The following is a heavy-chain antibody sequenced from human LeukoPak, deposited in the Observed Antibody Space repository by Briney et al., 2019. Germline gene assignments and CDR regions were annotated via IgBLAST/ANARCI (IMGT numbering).Heavy chain of an antibody. CDR2: IYYSGST. J-gene: IGHJ3*01. CDR3: ARDLIVVVGDVFDL. Sequence: SETLSLTCTVSGGSISSYYWSWIRQPPGKGLEWIGYIYYSGSTNYNPSLKSRVTISVDTSKNQFSLKLSSVTAADTAVYYCARDLIVVVGDVFDLWGQGTIVTVSS. D-gene: IGHD3-22*01. CDR1: GGSISSYY. V-gene: IGHV4-59*01.